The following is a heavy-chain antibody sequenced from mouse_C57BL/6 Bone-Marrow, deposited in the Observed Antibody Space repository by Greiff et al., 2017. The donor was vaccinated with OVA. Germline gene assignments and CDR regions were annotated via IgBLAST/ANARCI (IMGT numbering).Heavy chain of an antibody. Sequence: EVHLVESGCDLVKPGWSLQLSCAASGFTFSRSCMSFFRPTPYPILALVATISSGGSYTYYPDSVKGRFTISRDNAKNTLYLQMSSLKSEDTAMYYCARHWYFDVWGTGTTVTVSS. V-gene: IGHV5-6*01. J-gene: IGHJ1*03. CDR1: GFTFSRSC. CDR3: ARHWYFDV. CDR2: ISSGGSYT.